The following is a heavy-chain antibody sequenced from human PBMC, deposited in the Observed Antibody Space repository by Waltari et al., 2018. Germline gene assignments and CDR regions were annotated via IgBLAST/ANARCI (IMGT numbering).Heavy chain of an antibody. CDR3: VVEYNSAGAFDN. CDR1: GFTFSSYA. V-gene: IGHV3-23*01. J-gene: IGHJ4*02. D-gene: IGHD6-25*01. CDR2: ITGNSGKI. Sequence: EVQLLESGGALVQPGGSLRLSCAASGFTFSSYAMSWVRQAPGKGLEWVSVITGNSGKIYYTDSVKGRFAISRDNSKNMLYLQMHSLRDEDSAIYYCVVEYNSAGAFDNWGQGSLVTVSS.